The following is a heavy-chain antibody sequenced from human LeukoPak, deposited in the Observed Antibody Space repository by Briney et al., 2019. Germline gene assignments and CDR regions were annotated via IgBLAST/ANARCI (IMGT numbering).Heavy chain of an antibody. Sequence: SETLSLTCTVSGGSISSSSYYWGWIRQPPGKGREWIGSIYYSGTTYYNPSLKGRVTISVDTSKNQFSLKLSSVTAADTAVYYCARHFKRSSGWFAEYFQHWGQGTLVTVSS. D-gene: IGHD6-19*01. J-gene: IGHJ1*01. CDR2: IYYSGTT. CDR1: GGSISSSSYY. V-gene: IGHV4-39*01. CDR3: ARHFKRSSGWFAEYFQH.